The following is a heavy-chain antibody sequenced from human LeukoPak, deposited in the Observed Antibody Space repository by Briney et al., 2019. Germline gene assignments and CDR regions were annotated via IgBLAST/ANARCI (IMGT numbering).Heavy chain of an antibody. Sequence: GGSLRLSCAASGFTFSSYAMSWVRQAPGKGLEWVSSITDNAYTTYYADSVRGRFTTSRDNSKNTLYLQMIGLRAEDTAVYFCAKYYYDSSGYYDAAPLDSWGQGTLVTVFS. CDR2: ITDNAYTT. J-gene: IGHJ4*02. D-gene: IGHD3-22*01. CDR3: AKYYYDSSGYYDAAPLDS. V-gene: IGHV3-23*01. CDR1: GFTFSSYA.